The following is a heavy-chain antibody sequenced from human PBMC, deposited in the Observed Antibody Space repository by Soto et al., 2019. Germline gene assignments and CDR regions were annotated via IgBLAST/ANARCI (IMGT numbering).Heavy chain of an antibody. CDR2: IYYSGST. CDR3: ARLIPDFYDSSGYPTQVTNWFDP. D-gene: IGHD3-22*01. CDR1: GGSISSYY. V-gene: IGHV4-59*01. Sequence: SETLSLTCTVSGGSISSYYWSWIRQPPGKGLEWIGYIYYSGSTNYNPSLKSRVTISVDASKNQFSLKLSSVTAEDTAVNYSARLIPDFYDSSGYPTQVTNWFDPWGQGTLVTVSS. J-gene: IGHJ5*02.